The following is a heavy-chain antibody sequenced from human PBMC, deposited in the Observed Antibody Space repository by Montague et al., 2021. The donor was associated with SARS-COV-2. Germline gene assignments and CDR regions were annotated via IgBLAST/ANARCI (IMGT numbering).Heavy chain of an antibody. Sequence: KKHRGSTNYNPSLKSRVTISLDTSKNPFSLKLNSVTAADTAVYYCARGILAINMAVVVLLGGIYCVDSWGKGTRVAVS. CDR3: ARGILAINMAVVVLLGGIYCVDS. J-gene: IGHJ4*02. D-gene: IGHD3-22*01. CDR2: KKHRGST. V-gene: IGHV4-34*01.